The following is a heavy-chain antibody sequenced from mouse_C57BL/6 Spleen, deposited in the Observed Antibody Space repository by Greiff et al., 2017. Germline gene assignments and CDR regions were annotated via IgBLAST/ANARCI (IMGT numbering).Heavy chain of an antibody. Sequence: EVHLVESGGGLVQPKGSLKLSCAASGFTFNTYAMHWVRQAPGKGLEWVARIRSKSSNYATYYADSVKDRFTISRDDSQSMLYLQMNNLKTEDTAMYYCVLSPDYYDYDGFAYWGQGTLVTVSA. CDR3: VLSPDYYDYDGFAY. CDR1: GFTFNTYA. CDR2: IRSKSSNYAT. J-gene: IGHJ3*01. V-gene: IGHV10-3*01. D-gene: IGHD2-4*01.